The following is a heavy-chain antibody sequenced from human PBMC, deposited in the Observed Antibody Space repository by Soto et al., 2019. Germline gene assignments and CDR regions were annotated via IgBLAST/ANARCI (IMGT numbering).Heavy chain of an antibody. CDR3: ARGDSGYSSGWSNGGYYGMDV. J-gene: IGHJ6*02. D-gene: IGHD6-19*01. Sequence: GASVKVSCKASGGTFSSYAISWVRQAPGQGLEWMGGIIPIFGTANYAQKFQGRVTITADESTSTAYMELSSLRSEDTAVYYCARGDSGYSSGWSNGGYYGMDVWGQGTTVTVSS. CDR2: IIPIFGTA. V-gene: IGHV1-69*13. CDR1: GGTFSSYA.